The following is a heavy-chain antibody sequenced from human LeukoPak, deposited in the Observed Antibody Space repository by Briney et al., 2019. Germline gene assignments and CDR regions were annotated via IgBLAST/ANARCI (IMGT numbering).Heavy chain of an antibody. CDR2: IYHSGST. CDR3: ARDPRRYFDY. CDR1: GYSISSGYY. Sequence: KPSETLSLTCAVSGYSISSGYYWGWIRQPPGKGLEWIGSIYHSGSTYYNPSLKSRVTISVDTSKNQFSLKLSSVTAADTAVYYCARDPRRYFDYWGQGTLVTVSS. V-gene: IGHV4-38-2*01. J-gene: IGHJ4*02.